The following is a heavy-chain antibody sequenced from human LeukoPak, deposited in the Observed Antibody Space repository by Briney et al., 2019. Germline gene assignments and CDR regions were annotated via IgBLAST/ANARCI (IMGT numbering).Heavy chain of an antibody. J-gene: IGHJ4*02. CDR1: GFTFSDHW. V-gene: IGHV3-23*01. CDR3: AKGGGNYYDSSGYYPLDY. D-gene: IGHD3-22*01. CDR2: ISGSGGST. Sequence: PGGSLRLSCAASGFTFSDHWMHWVRQAPGKGLEWVSAISGSGGSTYYADSVKGRFTISRDNSKNTLYLQMNSLRAEDTAVYYCAKGGGNYYDSSGYYPLDYWGQGTLVTVSS.